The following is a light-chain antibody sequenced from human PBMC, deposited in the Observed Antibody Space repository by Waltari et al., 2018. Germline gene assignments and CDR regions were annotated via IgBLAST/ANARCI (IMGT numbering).Light chain of an antibody. CDR3: QQRSNWPGT. J-gene: IGKJ3*01. CDR2: DAS. V-gene: IGKV3-11*01. Sequence: EIVLTQSPATLSLSPGERANLSCRASQSVSSYLAWYQQKPGQAPRLLIYDASNRATCIPARFSGSGSGTDFTLTISSLEPEDFAVYYCQQRSNWPGTFGPGTKVDIK. CDR1: QSVSSY.